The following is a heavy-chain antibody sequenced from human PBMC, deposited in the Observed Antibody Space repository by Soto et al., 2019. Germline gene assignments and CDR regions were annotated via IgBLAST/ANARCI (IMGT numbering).Heavy chain of an antibody. CDR2: IIPTLGTA. J-gene: IGHJ4*02. CDR3: ARDPPRFCDGDCSNYEY. V-gene: IGHV1-69*01. CDR1: GGTFSTYA. D-gene: IGHD2-21*02. Sequence: QVQLVQSGAEVKKPGSSVKVSCKASGGTFSTYALYWLRQAPGQGLEWMGGIIPTLGTANYAQKFQGRVTLTEDESTSTAYMELSSLRSEDTAVYYCARDPPRFCDGDCSNYEYWGQGTLVTVSS.